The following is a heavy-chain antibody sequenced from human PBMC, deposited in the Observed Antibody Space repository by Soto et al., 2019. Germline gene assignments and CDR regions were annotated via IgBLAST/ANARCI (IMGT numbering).Heavy chain of an antibody. D-gene: IGHD3-10*01. CDR3: VRVDEEGVYGSGSYPVRFDP. CDR2: ISAYNGNT. J-gene: IGHJ5*02. CDR1: GYTFTSYG. Sequence: QVQLVQSGAEVKKPGASVKVSCKASGYTFTSYGISWVRQAPGQGLEWMGWISAYNGNTNYAQKLQGRVTMTTDTSTSTAYMELRSLRSDDTAVYYCVRVDEEGVYGSGSYPVRFDPWGQGTLVTVSS. V-gene: IGHV1-18*01.